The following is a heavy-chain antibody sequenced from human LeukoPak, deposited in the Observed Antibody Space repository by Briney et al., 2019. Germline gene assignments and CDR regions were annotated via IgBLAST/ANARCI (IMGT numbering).Heavy chain of an antibody. J-gene: IGHJ6*02. CDR1: GGSFSGYY. Sequence: PSETLSLTCAVYGGSFSGYYWSWIRQPPGEGLEWIGEINHSGSTNYNPSLKSRVTISVDTSKNQFSLKLSSVTAADTAVYYCASVDVGYCSSTSCYRVGYYYYGMDVWGQGTTVTVSS. V-gene: IGHV4-34*01. CDR2: INHSGST. D-gene: IGHD2-2*02. CDR3: ASVDVGYCSSTSCYRVGYYYYGMDV.